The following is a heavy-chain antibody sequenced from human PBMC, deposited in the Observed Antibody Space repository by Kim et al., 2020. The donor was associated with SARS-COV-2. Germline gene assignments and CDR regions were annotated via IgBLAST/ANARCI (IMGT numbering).Heavy chain of an antibody. V-gene: IGHV4-34*01. CDR1: GGSFSGYY. Sequence: SETLSLTCAVYGGSFSGYYWSWIRQPPGKGLEWIGEINHSGSTNYNPSLKSRVTISVDTSKNQFSLKLSSVTAADTAVYYCARGSPGELFDYWGQGTLVTVSS. J-gene: IGHJ4*02. CDR2: INHSGST. CDR3: ARGSPGELFDY. D-gene: IGHD1-26*01.